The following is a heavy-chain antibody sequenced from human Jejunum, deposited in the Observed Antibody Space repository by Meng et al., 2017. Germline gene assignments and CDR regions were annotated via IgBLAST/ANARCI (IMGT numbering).Heavy chain of an antibody. CDR3: ARDDISVYFQQ. CDR1: GDSVAGNNAT. Sequence: QVQLPDPGPGLVKPPQPLSLTCAISGDSVAGNNATWNWIRQSQSRGLEWLRKTYYRSKWYNDYAVSVKGRIAINPDTSKNQFSLQLNSLTPEDTAVYYCARDDISVYFQQWGQGTLVTVSS. CDR2: TYYRSKWYN. V-gene: IGHV6-1*01. J-gene: IGHJ1*01.